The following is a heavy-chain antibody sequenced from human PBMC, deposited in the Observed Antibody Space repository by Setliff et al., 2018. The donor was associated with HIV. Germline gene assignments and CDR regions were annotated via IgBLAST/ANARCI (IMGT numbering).Heavy chain of an antibody. Sequence: SETLSLTCSVSGGSISSGSYYWSWIRQPAGKALEWIGRIYTSGGTNYNPSLESRVSISLGTSKNQFSLKLTSVTAADTAVYYCAREAAHCTGDTCQFTFDSWGQGTLVTVSS. J-gene: IGHJ4*02. CDR2: IYTSGGT. CDR1: GGSISSGSYY. D-gene: IGHD2-8*02. V-gene: IGHV4-61*02. CDR3: AREAAHCTGDTCQFTFDS.